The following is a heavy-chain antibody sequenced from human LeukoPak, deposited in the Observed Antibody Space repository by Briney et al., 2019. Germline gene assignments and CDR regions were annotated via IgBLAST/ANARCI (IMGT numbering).Heavy chain of an antibody. CDR3: AREAAAAANWFDP. J-gene: IGHJ5*02. CDR2: ISGRGGTT. CDR1: GFTFSSYA. V-gene: IGHV3-23*01. D-gene: IGHD6-13*01. Sequence: GGSLRLSCAASGFTFSSYAMSWVRQAPGKGLEWVSAISGRGGTTYYPDSVKGRFTISRDNSKNTLYLQMDSLRAEDTAVYYCAREAAAAANWFDPWGQGTLVTVSS.